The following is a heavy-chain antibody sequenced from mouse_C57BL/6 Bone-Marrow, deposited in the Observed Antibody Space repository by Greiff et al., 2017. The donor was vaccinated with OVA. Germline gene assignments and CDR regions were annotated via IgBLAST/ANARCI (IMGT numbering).Heavy chain of an antibody. CDR3: ARAYYYGFPDY. CDR2: IDPANGNT. D-gene: IGHD1-1*01. CDR1: GFNIKNTY. J-gene: IGHJ2*01. V-gene: IGHV14-3*01. Sequence: VQLQQSVAELVRPGASVKLSCTASGFNIKNTYMHWVQQRPEQGLEWIGWIDPANGNTKYAPKFQGKATITADTTSNTAYLQLSSLTSADTAIYYFARAYYYGFPDYWGQGTTLTVSS.